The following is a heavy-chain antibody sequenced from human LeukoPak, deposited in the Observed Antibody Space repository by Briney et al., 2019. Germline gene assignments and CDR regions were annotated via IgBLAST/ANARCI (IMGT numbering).Heavy chain of an antibody. Sequence: GGSLRLSCAASGFTFSSYAMNWVRQAPGKGLEWVSAISGSGGSTYYADSVKGRFTISRDNPKNTLYLQMNSLRAEDTAVYYCAKVSPVVVVITGAFDIWGQGTMVTVSS. J-gene: IGHJ3*02. CDR1: GFTFSSYA. D-gene: IGHD3-22*01. CDR3: AKVSPVVVVITGAFDI. CDR2: ISGSGGST. V-gene: IGHV3-23*01.